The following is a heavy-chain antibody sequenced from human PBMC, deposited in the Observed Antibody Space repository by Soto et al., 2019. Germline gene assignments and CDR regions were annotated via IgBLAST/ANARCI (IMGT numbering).Heavy chain of an antibody. CDR1: GGSISSGGYY. CDR3: ARDKLGSGSSYGMDV. J-gene: IGHJ6*02. Sequence: SETLSLTCTVSGGSISSGGYYWSWIRQHPGKGLEWIGYIYYSGSTYYNPSLKSRVTISVDTSKNQFSLKLSSVTAADTAVYYCARDKLGSGSSYGMDVWGQGTTVTVSS. CDR2: IYYSGST. V-gene: IGHV4-31*03. D-gene: IGHD3-10*01.